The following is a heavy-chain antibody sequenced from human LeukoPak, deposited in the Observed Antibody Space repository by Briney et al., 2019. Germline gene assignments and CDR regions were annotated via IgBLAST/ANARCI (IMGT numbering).Heavy chain of an antibody. CDR2: ISAYNGNT. CDR1: GNALTGYY. CDR3: ARAQRGSGSYSYYYYGMDV. Sequence: ASVKVSCKASGNALTGYYIHWVRQAPGQGLEWMGWISAYNGNTNYAQKLQGRVTMTTDTSTSTAYMELRSLRSDDTAVYCCARAQRGSGSYSYYYYGMDVWGQGTTVTVSS. J-gene: IGHJ6*02. V-gene: IGHV1-18*04. D-gene: IGHD3-10*01.